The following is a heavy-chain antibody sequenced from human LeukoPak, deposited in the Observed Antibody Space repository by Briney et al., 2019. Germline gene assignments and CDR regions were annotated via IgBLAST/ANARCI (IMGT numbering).Heavy chain of an antibody. D-gene: IGHD3-3*01. Sequence: PGGSLRLSCAASGFTFSSYSMNWARQAPGKGLEWVSSISGSTNYIDYADSVKGRFTISRDNAKNSLYLQMNSLRAEDTAVYYCARDRSFLEWLLYLDYWGQGTLVTVSS. CDR3: ARDRSFLEWLLYLDY. J-gene: IGHJ4*02. CDR1: GFTFSSYS. V-gene: IGHV3-21*01. CDR2: ISGSTNYI.